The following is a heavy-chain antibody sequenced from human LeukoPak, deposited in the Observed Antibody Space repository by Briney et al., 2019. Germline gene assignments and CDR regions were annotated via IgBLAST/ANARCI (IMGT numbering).Heavy chain of an antibody. Sequence: GGSLRLSCAASGFAFSSYAMSWIRQAPGKGLEWVSTISGSGGSTYYADSVKGRFTISRDNSKNTLYLQMNSLRAEDTAVYYCAKDLTGSQRGRYFDYWGQGTLVTVSS. D-gene: IGHD7-27*01. V-gene: IGHV3-23*01. CDR3: AKDLTGSQRGRYFDY. CDR2: ISGSGGST. J-gene: IGHJ4*02. CDR1: GFAFSSYA.